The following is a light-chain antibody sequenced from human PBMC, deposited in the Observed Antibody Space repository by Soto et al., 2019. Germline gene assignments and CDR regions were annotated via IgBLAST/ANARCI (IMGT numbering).Light chain of an antibody. J-gene: IGKJ5*01. Sequence: AIRMTQSPSSFSASTGDRVTITCRASQGISSYLAWYQQKPGKAPKLLIYAASTLQSGVPSRFSGSGSGTDFTLTISCLQSEDFATYCCQQYYSYPRTFGQGTRLEIK. CDR1: QGISSY. CDR3: QQYYSYPRT. CDR2: AAS. V-gene: IGKV1-8*01.